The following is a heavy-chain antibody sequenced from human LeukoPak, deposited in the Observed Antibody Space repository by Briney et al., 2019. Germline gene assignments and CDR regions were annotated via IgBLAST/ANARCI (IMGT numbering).Heavy chain of an antibody. CDR2: INHSGST. Sequence: SETLSLTCAVYGGSFSGYYWSWIRQPPGKGLEWIEEINHSGSTNYNPSLKSRVTISVDTSKNQFSLKLSSVTAADTAVYYCARTEKDDAFDIWGQGTMVTVSS. CDR3: ARTEKDDAFDI. CDR1: GGSFSGYY. J-gene: IGHJ3*02. V-gene: IGHV4-34*01.